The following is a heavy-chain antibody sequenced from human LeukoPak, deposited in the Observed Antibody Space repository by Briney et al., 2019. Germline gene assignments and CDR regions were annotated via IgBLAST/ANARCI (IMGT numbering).Heavy chain of an antibody. V-gene: IGHV3-20*04. Sequence: GGSLRLSCAASGFIFSDYGITWVRQAPGKGLEWVSGISGSGANTYFADSVKGRFTISRDNAKNSLYLQMNSLRAEDTALYYCASGGIYYGAAFDLWGQGSLVTVSA. CDR1: GFIFSDYG. J-gene: IGHJ4*02. D-gene: IGHD1-26*01. CDR3: ASGGIYYGAAFDL. CDR2: ISGSGANT.